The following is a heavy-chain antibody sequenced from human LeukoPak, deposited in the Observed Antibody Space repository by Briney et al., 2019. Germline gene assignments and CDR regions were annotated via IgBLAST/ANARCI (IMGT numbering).Heavy chain of an antibody. J-gene: IGHJ4*03. CDR1: GYRFTSYW. Sequence: GESLKISCQGSGYRFTSYWIGWVRQMPGKGLEWMGIIYPGDSDTRYSPSFQGQVTFSADRSISTAYLQWSSLKASDTAIYYCARRPSXSSGXIDYWGQGTLVTVSS. CDR2: IYPGDSDT. V-gene: IGHV5-51*01. CDR3: ARRPSXSSGXIDY. D-gene: IGHD6-19*01.